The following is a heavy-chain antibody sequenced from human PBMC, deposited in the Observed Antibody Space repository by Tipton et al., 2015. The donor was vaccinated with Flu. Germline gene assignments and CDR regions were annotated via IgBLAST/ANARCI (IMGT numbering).Heavy chain of an antibody. Sequence: SLRLSCAASGFTFDDYAMHWVRQAPGKGLEWVSGISWNSGSIGYADSVKGRFTISRDNAKNSLYLQMNSLRAEDTALYYCAKVDYTYSSGWSGAFDIWGQGTMVTVSS. CDR1: GFTFDDYA. D-gene: IGHD6-19*01. V-gene: IGHV3-9*01. CDR2: ISWNSGSI. CDR3: AKVDYTYSSGWSGAFDI. J-gene: IGHJ3*02.